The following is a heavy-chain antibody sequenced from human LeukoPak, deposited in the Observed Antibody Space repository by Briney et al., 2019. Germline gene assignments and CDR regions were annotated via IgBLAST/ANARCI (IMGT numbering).Heavy chain of an antibody. J-gene: IGHJ3*02. CDR3: AGSGYYLDAFDI. CDR2: IYYSGST. V-gene: IGHV4-59*01. CDR1: GGSFSGYY. D-gene: IGHD3-3*01. Sequence: PSETLSLTCAVYGGSFSGYYWSWIRQPPGKGLEWIGYIYYSGSTNYNPSLKSRVTISVDTSKNQFSLRLSSVTAADTAVYYCAGSGYYLDAFDIWGQGTMVTVSS.